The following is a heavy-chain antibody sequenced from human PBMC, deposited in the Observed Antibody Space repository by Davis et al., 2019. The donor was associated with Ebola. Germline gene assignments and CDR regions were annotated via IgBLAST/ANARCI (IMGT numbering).Heavy chain of an antibody. D-gene: IGHD3-9*01. J-gene: IGHJ4*02. CDR1: GIAFSSYA. Sequence: PGGSLRLSCAASGIAFSSYAMSWVRQAPGKGLEWVSAISGSGGSTYYADSVKGRFTISRDNSKNTLYLQMNSLRAEDTAVYYCAKNHYDILTGFDYWGQGTLVTVSS. V-gene: IGHV3-23*01. CDR3: AKNHYDILTGFDY. CDR2: ISGSGGST.